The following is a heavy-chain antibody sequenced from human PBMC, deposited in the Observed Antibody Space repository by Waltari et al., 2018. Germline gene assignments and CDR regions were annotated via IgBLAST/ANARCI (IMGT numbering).Heavy chain of an antibody. CDR1: GYSISSGYY. Sequence: QVQLQESGPGLVKHSETLSLTCAVSGYSISSGYYWGWIRQPPGKGLEWIGSIYHSGTTYYNPSLRSRVTISVDTSKNQFSLKLSSVTAADTAVYYCATALHSGSLSHWGQGTLVTVSS. V-gene: IGHV4-38-2*01. D-gene: IGHD3-22*01. CDR2: IYHSGTT. CDR3: ATALHSGSLSH. J-gene: IGHJ1*01.